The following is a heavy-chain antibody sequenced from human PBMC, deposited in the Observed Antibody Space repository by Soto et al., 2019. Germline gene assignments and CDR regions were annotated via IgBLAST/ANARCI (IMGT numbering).Heavy chain of an antibody. Sequence: QVQVQQWGAGLLKPSETLSLTCAVYAESFSGYYWSWIRQPPGKGLEWIGEINHNGYSNYNPSLKLRLTVSADTSKNQFSLRLSSGTAADTAVYYCATSSGYYYYGMDVWGQGTTVTVSS. CDR3: ATSSGYYYYGMDV. D-gene: IGHD3-22*01. V-gene: IGHV4-34*01. CDR1: AESFSGYY. CDR2: INHNGYS. J-gene: IGHJ6*02.